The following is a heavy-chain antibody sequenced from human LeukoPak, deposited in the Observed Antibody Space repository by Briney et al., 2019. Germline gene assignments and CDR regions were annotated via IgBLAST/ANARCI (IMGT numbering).Heavy chain of an antibody. J-gene: IGHJ4*02. CDR3: ARGQAVAGTSAFDY. Sequence: GGSLRLSCAASGFTFSSYSMNWVRQAPGKGLEWVSYISSSSSTIYYADSVKGRFTISRDNAKNSLYLQMNSLRAEDTAVYYCARGQAVAGTSAFDYWGQGTLVTVSS. V-gene: IGHV3-48*04. D-gene: IGHD6-19*01. CDR1: GFTFSSYS. CDR2: ISSSSSTI.